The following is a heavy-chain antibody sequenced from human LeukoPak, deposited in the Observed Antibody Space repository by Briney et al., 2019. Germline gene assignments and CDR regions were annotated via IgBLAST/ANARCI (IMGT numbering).Heavy chain of an antibody. CDR3: ARGRLTGDDYFDY. CDR2: VIPVFGTA. V-gene: IGHV1-69*13. CDR1: GGTFSSYT. Sequence: ASVKVSCKASGGTFSSYTISWVRQAPGQGLEWMGGVIPVFGTANYAQIFQGRVTITADESTSTAYMELSSLRSEDTAVYFCARGRLTGDDYFDYWGQGTLVTVSS. D-gene: IGHD3-16*01. J-gene: IGHJ4*02.